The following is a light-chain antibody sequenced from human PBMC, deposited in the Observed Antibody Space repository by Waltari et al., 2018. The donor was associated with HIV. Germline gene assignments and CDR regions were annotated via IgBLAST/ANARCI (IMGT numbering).Light chain of an antibody. CDR3: QQLYTYPYS. CDR2: AAS. J-gene: IGKJ2*03. CDR1: QGISSY. V-gene: IGKV1-9*01. Sequence: IQLTQSPPFLSASVGARITITCRASQGISSYLTWYQQQPGTAPQLLIYAASTLQSGVPSRFSGSISGTEFTLTISSLQPEDFGTYYCQQLYTYPYSFGQGTKLEI.